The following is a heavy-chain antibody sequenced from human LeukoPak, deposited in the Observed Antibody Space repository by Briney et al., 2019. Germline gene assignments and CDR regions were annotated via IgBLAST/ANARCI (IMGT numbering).Heavy chain of an antibody. Sequence: PGGSLRLSCAASGFTFSSYGMHWVRQAPGKGLEWVAVIWYDGSNKYYADSVKGRFTISRDNSKNTLYLQMNSLRAEDTAVYYCAREHYDFWSGALNWFDPWGQGTWSPSPQ. CDR2: IWYDGSNK. D-gene: IGHD3-3*01. CDR1: GFTFSSYG. J-gene: IGHJ5*02. CDR3: AREHYDFWSGALNWFDP. V-gene: IGHV3-33*01.